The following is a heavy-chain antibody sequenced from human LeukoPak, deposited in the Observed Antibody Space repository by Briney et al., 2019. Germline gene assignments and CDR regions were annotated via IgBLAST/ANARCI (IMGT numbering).Heavy chain of an antibody. D-gene: IGHD3-3*01. CDR1: GFTFSSYG. CDR2: IWYDGSNK. V-gene: IGHV3-33*06. J-gene: IGHJ4*02. CDR3: AKDHAFWSGNDY. Sequence: GRSLRLSRAASGFTFSSYGMHWVRQAPGKGLEWVAVIWYDGSNKYYADSVKGRFTISRDNSKNTLYLQMNSLRAEDTAVYYCAKDHAFWSGNDYWGQGTLVTVSS.